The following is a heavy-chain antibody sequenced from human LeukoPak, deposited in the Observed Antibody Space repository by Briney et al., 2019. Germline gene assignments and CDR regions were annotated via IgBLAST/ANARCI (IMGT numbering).Heavy chain of an antibody. V-gene: IGHV1-2*02. CDR3: SRGAPTIAMTGTGLDY. Sequence: ASVRVSCKASGYTFSDYYMHWVRQAPGQGLEWMGWVNPNSGGTNYAQKFQGRFTMTRDTSINTAYMEVSGLRSDDTAVYYCSRGAPTIAMTGTGLDYCGQRTLVAVSS. D-gene: IGHD6-19*01. J-gene: IGHJ4*02. CDR2: VNPNSGGT. CDR1: GYTFSDYY.